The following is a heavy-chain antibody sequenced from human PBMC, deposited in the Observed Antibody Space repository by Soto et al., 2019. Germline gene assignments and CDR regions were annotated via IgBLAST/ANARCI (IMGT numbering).Heavy chain of an antibody. CDR2: INHSGST. V-gene: IGHV4-34*01. CDR3: ARRTDFWSGYSADY. J-gene: IGHJ4*02. Sequence: SETLSLTYAVYGGSFSGYYWSWIRQPPGKGLEWIGEINHSGSTNYNPSLKSRVTISVDTSKNQFSLKLSSVTAAVTAVYYCARRTDFWSGYSADYWGQGTLVTVSS. CDR1: GGSFSGYY. D-gene: IGHD3-3*01.